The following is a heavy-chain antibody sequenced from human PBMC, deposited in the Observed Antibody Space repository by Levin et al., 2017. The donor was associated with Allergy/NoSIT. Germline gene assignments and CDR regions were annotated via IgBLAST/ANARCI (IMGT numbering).Heavy chain of an antibody. CDR1: ALTFSDYY. Sequence: GGSLRLSCAASALTFSDYYMSWVRQAPGKGLEWISSIDSGANTIYYADSVKGRFTISRDDAKKPLLLQMTGLRADDSAVYFCVRVIGSWQKWFDACDMCGQGTLVTVS. J-gene: IGHJ3*02. V-gene: IGHV3-11*01. D-gene: IGHD3-10*01. CDR2: IDSGANTI. CDR3: VRVIGSWQKWFDACDM.